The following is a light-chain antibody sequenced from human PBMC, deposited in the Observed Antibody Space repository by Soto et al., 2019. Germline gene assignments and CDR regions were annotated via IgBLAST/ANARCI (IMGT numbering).Light chain of an antibody. Sequence: DIQMTQSPSSLSASLGDRVTIACRASQNIDTYLNWYQHKPGKAPNLLIFAASTLQSGVPSRLTGSGSGTDFTLTISSLQPEDFATYYCQQSYRTPYTFGHGTKLEIK. CDR3: QQSYRTPYT. J-gene: IGKJ2*01. V-gene: IGKV1-39*01. CDR2: AAS. CDR1: QNIDTY.